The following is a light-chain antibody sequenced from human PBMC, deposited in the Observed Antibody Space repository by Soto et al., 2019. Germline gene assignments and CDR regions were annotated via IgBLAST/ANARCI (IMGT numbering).Light chain of an antibody. Sequence: EVVLTQSPVTLSLSPWERATLSCRASQSFRGLLAWYQQKPGQAPRLLIYGASSRATGIPDRFSGSGSGTDFTLTISRLEPEDFAVYYCQQYGSSPITFGQGTRLEIK. CDR2: GAS. CDR3: QQYGSSPIT. CDR1: QSFRGL. J-gene: IGKJ5*01. V-gene: IGKV3-20*01.